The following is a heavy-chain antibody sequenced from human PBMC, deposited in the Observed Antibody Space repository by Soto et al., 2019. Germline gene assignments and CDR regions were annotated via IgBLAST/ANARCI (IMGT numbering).Heavy chain of an antibody. V-gene: IGHV3-15*01. CDR1: GFTFSNAW. CDR2: IKSKTDGGTT. D-gene: IGHD4-17*01. CDR3: TTARGTYGAEYFQH. Sequence: GGSLRLSCAASGFTFSNAWMSWVRQAPGKGLEWVGRIKSKTDGGTTDYAAPVKGRFTISRDDSKNALYLQMNSLKTEDTAVYYCTTARGTYGAEYFQHWGQGTLVTVSS. J-gene: IGHJ1*01.